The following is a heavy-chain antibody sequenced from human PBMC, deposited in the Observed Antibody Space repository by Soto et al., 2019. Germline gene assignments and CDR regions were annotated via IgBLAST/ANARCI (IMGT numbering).Heavy chain of an antibody. Sequence: GASAKVTWKDSGYALTSYGRHWPHQAKGQGLEWMGWMNPNSGNTRSAQKFQGRVTMTRKTSISTAYRELSRLRSEDTAVYYCATDRYSSELDYWGQGTLVTVSS. CDR2: MNPNSGNT. CDR1: GYALTSYG. CDR3: ATDRYSSELDY. D-gene: IGHD6-19*01. V-gene: IGHV1-8*01. J-gene: IGHJ4*02.